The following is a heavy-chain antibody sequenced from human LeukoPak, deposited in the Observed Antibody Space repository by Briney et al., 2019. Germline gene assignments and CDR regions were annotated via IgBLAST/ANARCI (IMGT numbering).Heavy chain of an antibody. CDR2: IKQDGSEK. V-gene: IGHV3-7*03. Sequence: GGSLRLSCAASGFTFNTYWMSWVRQAPGKGLEWVGNIKQDGSEKNYMDSVKGRFTISRDNAKNSLYLQMNSLRAEDTAVYYCATWTGITPYWGQGTLVTVSS. CDR3: ATWTGITPY. CDR1: GFTFNTYW. J-gene: IGHJ4*02. D-gene: IGHD1-20*01.